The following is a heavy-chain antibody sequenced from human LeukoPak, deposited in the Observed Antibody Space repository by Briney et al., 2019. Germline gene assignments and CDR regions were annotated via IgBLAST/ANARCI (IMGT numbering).Heavy chain of an antibody. CDR1: GFTFSSYA. D-gene: IGHD3-9*01. Sequence: GGSLRLSCAASGFTFSSYAMSWVRQAPGKGLEWVSSISGSGGSTYFADSVKGRFTISRDNSKNTLYLQMNSLRAEDTAVYYCARDWYDNSDAFDIWGQGTMVTVSS. J-gene: IGHJ3*02. CDR2: ISGSGGST. V-gene: IGHV3-23*01. CDR3: ARDWYDNSDAFDI.